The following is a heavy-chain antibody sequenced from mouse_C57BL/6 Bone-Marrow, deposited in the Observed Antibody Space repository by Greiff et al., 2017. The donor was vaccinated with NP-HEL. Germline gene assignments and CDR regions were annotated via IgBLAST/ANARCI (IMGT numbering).Heavy chain of an antibody. CDR3: ARRGVYEYDFDY. CDR2: IYPGDGDT. J-gene: IGHJ2*01. D-gene: IGHD2-4*01. Sequence: VQLQQSGAELVKPGASVKISCKASGYAFSSYWMNWVKQRPGKGLEWIGQIYPGDGDTNYNGKFKGKATLTADKSSSTAYMQLSSLTSEDSAVYFCARRGVYEYDFDYWGKGTTLTVSS. CDR1: GYAFSSYW. V-gene: IGHV1-80*01.